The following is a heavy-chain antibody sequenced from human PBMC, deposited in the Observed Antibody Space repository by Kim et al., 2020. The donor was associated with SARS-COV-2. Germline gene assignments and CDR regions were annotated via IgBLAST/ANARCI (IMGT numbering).Heavy chain of an antibody. J-gene: IGHJ6*01. CDR2: ISSSSSTI. D-gene: IGHD2-2*01. CDR1: GFTFGTYA. V-gene: IGHV3-48*02. Sequence: GGSLRLSCAASGFTFGTYAMSWVRQAPGKGLEWVSYISSSSSTIYSADSVKGRFTISRDNAKNSLYLQMNSLRDEDTAVYYCARDSDCSSTSCYDYFYY. CDR3: ARDSDCSSTSCYDYFYY.